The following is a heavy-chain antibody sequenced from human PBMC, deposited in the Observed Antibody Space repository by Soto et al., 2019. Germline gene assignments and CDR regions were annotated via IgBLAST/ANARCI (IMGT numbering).Heavy chain of an antibody. V-gene: IGHV3-13*01. J-gene: IGHJ6*02. CDR2: IGTAGDT. CDR3: AAETKSYFYGMDV. Sequence: GVLRLSCAASGFTFSSYDMHWVRQATGKGLEWVSAIGTAGDTYYVDSVKGRFTISRDNSKDTLDLQMNSLREGDTAVYYCAAETKSYFYGMDVWGQGTTVTVSS. CDR1: GFTFSSYD.